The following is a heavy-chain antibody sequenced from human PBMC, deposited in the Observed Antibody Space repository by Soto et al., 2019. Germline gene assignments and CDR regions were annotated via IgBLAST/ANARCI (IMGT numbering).Heavy chain of an antibody. Sequence: ASETRSLTCTVAGGSSSRYYWSCIRQPPGKGLEWIGYIYYSGSTNYNPSLKSRVTISVDTSKNQFSLKLSSVTAADTAVYYCASQTNYDILTGLQYEYWGQGTLVTVSS. CDR2: IYYSGST. V-gene: IGHV4-59*08. CDR1: GGSSSRYY. J-gene: IGHJ4*02. D-gene: IGHD3-9*01. CDR3: ASQTNYDILTGLQYEY.